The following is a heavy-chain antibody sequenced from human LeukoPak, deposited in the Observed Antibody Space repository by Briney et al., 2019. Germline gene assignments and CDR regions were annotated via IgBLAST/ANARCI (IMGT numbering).Heavy chain of an antibody. J-gene: IGHJ4*02. CDR2: XNPNSGGT. D-gene: IGHD3-10*01. CDR3: ARDKVLLWFGELYVFGY. Sequence: QXLEGMGWXNPNSGGTNYAQNFQGRVTMTRDTSISTAYMELSRLRSDDTAVYYCARDKVLLWFGELYVFGYWGQGTLVTVSS. V-gene: IGHV1-2*02.